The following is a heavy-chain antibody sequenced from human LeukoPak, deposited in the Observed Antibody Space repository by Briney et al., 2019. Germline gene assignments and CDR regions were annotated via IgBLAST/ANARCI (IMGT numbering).Heavy chain of an antibody. CDR3: ARAYSSSWYNY. Sequence: SQTLSLTCTLSGGSFSGYYWSWIRQPPGKGLEWIGEINHSGSTNYNPSLKSRVTISVDTSKNQFSLKLSSVTAADTAVYYCARAYSSSWYNYWGQGTLVTVSS. V-gene: IGHV4-34*01. D-gene: IGHD6-13*01. CDR2: INHSGST. J-gene: IGHJ4*02. CDR1: GGSFSGYY.